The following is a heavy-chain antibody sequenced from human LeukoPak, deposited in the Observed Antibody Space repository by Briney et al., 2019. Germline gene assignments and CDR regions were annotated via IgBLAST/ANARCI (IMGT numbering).Heavy chain of an antibody. D-gene: IGHD1-1*01. CDR3: ARETHDGLDY. Sequence: GGSLRLSCAASGFTFSSYFWMHWVRQAPGKGLEWVSYISSSASTKYYADSVKGRFTISRDNAKKSLYLQMDSLRAEDTAVYYCARETHDGLDYWGQGTLVTVSS. V-gene: IGHV3-48*04. CDR1: GFTFSSYF. CDR2: ISSSASTK. J-gene: IGHJ4*02.